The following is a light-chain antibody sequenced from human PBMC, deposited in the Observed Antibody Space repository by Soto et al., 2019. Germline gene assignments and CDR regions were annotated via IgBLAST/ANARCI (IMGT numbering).Light chain of an antibody. J-gene: IGLJ1*01. Sequence: QSVLTQPASVSGSPGQSITISCTGTSSDIGDHNFVSWYQQHPGKAPKLIIYDVSERPSGVSNRFSGSKSGNTASLTISGLQTEDEADYHCSSFTSISTLYVFGTGTKLTVL. CDR3: SSFTSISTLYV. CDR2: DVS. V-gene: IGLV2-14*03. CDR1: SSDIGDHNF.